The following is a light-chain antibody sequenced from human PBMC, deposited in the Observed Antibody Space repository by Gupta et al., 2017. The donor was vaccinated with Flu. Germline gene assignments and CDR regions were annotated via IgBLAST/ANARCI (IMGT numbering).Light chain of an antibody. J-gene: IGLJ3*02. CDR2: GDT. V-gene: IGLV2-14*03. CDR1: SSDVGGYNH. Sequence: QSALTQPASVSGSPGQPSTISCTRTSSDVGGYNHVSWYQQHPGKVPKLLIYGDTNRLPGVSTRFFSSTTGNNASPPTIGLQAEEEADDYCSSSYANSHTWVFGRGTKLTVL. CDR3: SSSYANSHTWV.